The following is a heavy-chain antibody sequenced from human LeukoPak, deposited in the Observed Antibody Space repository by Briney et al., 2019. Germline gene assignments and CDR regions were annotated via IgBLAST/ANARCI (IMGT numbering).Heavy chain of an antibody. D-gene: IGHD3-10*01. Sequence: SETLSLTCDVYGGSFSGYYWSWIRQPPGKGLEWIGEINHSGSTNYNPSLKSRVTISVDTSKNQFSLKLSSVTAADTAVYYCARAKIKSGYYYGSGTQWFDPWGQGTLVTVSS. V-gene: IGHV4-34*01. CDR1: GGSFSGYY. CDR3: ARAKIKSGYYYGSGTQWFDP. J-gene: IGHJ5*02. CDR2: INHSGST.